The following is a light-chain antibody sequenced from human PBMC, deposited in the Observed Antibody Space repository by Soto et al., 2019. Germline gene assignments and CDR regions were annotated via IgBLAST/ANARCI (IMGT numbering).Light chain of an antibody. J-gene: IGLJ2*01. CDR1: SRDVGAYDY. CDR3: SSYTSSSTFVV. CDR2: EVS. V-gene: IGLV2-14*01. Sequence: QSVLTQPASVSGSPGQSITISCTGTSRDVGAYDYVSWYLQYPGKAPKLMIYEVSNRPSGVSNRFSGSKSGNTASLTISGLQAEDEADYYCSSYTSSSTFVVFGGGTKVTVL.